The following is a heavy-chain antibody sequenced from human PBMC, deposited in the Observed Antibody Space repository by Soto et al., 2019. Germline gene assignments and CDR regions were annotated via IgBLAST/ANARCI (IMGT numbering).Heavy chain of an antibody. CDR1: GYTFTSYG. CDR3: ARVRGIAARPYYYGMDV. CDR2: ISAYNGNT. J-gene: IGHJ6*02. V-gene: IGHV1-18*01. D-gene: IGHD6-6*01. Sequence: ASVKVSCKASGYTFTSYGISWVRQAPGQGLEWMGWISAYNGNTNYAQKLQDRVTMTTDTSTSTAYMELRSLRSDDTAVYYCARVRGIAARPYYYGMDVWGQGTTVTVSS.